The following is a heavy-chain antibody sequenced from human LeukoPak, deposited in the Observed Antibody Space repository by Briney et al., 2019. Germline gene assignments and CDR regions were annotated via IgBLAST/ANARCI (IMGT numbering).Heavy chain of an antibody. J-gene: IGHJ4*02. D-gene: IGHD3-9*01. CDR3: ARRGGGKYYDILTGRHFDY. CDR2: IYPGDSDT. V-gene: IGHV5-51*01. CDR1: GYTFSSYW. Sequence: GESLKISCKGSGYTFSSYWIGWVRQMPGKGLERMGIIYPGDSDTKYSPSFQGQVTISVDKSISTAYLQWSGLKASDTAMYYCARRGGGKYYDILTGRHFDYWGQGTLVTVSS.